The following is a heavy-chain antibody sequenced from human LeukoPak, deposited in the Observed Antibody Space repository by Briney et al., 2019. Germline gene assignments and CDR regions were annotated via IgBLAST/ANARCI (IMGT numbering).Heavy chain of an antibody. J-gene: IGHJ3*02. CDR1: GGSFSGYY. Sequence: SETLSLTCAVYGGSFSGYYWSWIRQPPGKGLEWIGEINHSGSTNYNPSLKSRVTISVDTSKNQFSLKLSSVTAADTAVYYCATQLGYCSSTSCQSAFDIWGQGTMVTVSS. CDR3: ATQLGYCSSTSCQSAFDI. D-gene: IGHD2-2*01. CDR2: INHSGST. V-gene: IGHV4-34*01.